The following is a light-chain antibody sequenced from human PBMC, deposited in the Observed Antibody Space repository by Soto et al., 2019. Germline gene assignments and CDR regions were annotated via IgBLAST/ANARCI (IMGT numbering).Light chain of an antibody. CDR3: SSYTITTVV. Sequence: QSVLTQPASVSGSPGQSVTISCTATTSDVGGYNYLSWYQQHPGKAPKLILYDGSSRPSGVSNRFSGSKSGNTASLIISGLQPEDEADYHCSSYTITTVVFGGETKLTVL. CDR2: DGS. CDR1: TSDVGGYNY. V-gene: IGLV2-14*03. J-gene: IGLJ2*01.